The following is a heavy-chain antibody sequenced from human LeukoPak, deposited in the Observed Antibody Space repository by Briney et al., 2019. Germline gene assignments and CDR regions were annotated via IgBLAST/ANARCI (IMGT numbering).Heavy chain of an antibody. J-gene: IGHJ6*03. CDR2: KRYDGSNK. CDR3: ARDSGSYSSDYYYYYYMDV. Sequence: GRSLRLSCAASGFTFSSYGMHWVRQAPGKGLEWVAFKRYDGSNKYYADSVKGRFTISRDNSKKTLYLQMNSLRAEDTAVYYCARDSGSYSSDYYYYYYMDVWGKGTTVTVSS. V-gene: IGHV3-30*02. CDR1: GFTFSSYG. D-gene: IGHD1-26*01.